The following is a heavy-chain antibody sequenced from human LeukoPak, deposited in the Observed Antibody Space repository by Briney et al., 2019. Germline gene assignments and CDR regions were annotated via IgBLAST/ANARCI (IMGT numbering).Heavy chain of an antibody. CDR1: GYTFTSYG. Sequence: ASVKVSCKASGYTFTSYGISWVRQAPGQGLEWMGWISAYNGNTNYAQKLQGRVTMTTDTSTSTAYMELSSLRSEETAVYYCARDQGLTAPPPYGLDVWGQGTTVIVSS. J-gene: IGHJ6*02. CDR2: ISAYNGNT. D-gene: IGHD5-18*01. V-gene: IGHV1-18*01. CDR3: ARDQGLTAPPPYGLDV.